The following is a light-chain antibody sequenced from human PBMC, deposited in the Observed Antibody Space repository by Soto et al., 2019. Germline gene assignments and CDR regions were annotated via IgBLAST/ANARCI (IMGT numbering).Light chain of an antibody. J-gene: IGKJ1*01. CDR3: QQSFSNPRT. Sequence: DIQMTQSPSSLSASVGDRVTITCRASQSISSYLNWYQQKPGKAPKLLIYAASSLQSGVPSRFSGSGSGSDFTLTISSLQPEDFATYYCQQSFSNPRTFGQGTK. CDR2: AAS. CDR1: QSISSY. V-gene: IGKV1-39*01.